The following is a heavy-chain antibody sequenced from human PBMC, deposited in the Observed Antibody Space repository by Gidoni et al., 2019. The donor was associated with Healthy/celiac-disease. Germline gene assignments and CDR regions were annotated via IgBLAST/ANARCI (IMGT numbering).Heavy chain of an antibody. D-gene: IGHD3-22*01. CDR1: GFTFSSYA. CDR2: ISGSGGST. CDR3: AKDPLTPSYYYDSSGF. Sequence: EVQLLESGGGFVQPGGSLRLSCAASGFTFSSYAMSWVRQAPGKGLEWVSAISGSGGSTYYADSVKGRFTISRDNSKNTLYLQMNSLRAEDTAVYYCAKDPLTPSYYYDSSGFWGQGTLVTVSS. V-gene: IGHV3-23*01. J-gene: IGHJ4*02.